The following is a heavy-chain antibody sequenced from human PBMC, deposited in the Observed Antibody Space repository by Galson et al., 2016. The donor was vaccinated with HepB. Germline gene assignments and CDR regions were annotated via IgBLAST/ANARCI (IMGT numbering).Heavy chain of an antibody. CDR2: ISGTDGAT. J-gene: IGHJ6*02. D-gene: IGHD3/OR15-3a*01. CDR3: ANLSWTDGHSYYGVDV. Sequence: SLRLSCAASRFTFSRSSMTWFRQAPGKGLEWVSTISGTDGATSYTESVKGRFIISRDNSEKTLFLQMSSLRAEDTGVYYCANLSWTDGHSYYGVDVWGQGTTVTVSS. V-gene: IGHV3-23*01. CDR1: RFTFSRSS.